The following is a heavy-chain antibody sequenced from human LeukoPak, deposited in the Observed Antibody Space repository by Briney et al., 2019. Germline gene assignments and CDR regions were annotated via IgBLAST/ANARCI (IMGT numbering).Heavy chain of an antibody. CDR1: EFTFSSFG. Sequence: PGRSLRLSCAASEFTFSSFGMHWVRQAPGQGLEWVAVISFDGSNQYYADSVKGRFTIYRDNFKNTVYLQMNSLRAEETAVYYCAKSHPPTVTTEEGEYLQHWGQGTLVTVSS. CDR3: AKSHPPTVTTEEGEYLQH. CDR2: ISFDGSNQ. V-gene: IGHV3-30*18. J-gene: IGHJ1*01. D-gene: IGHD4-17*01.